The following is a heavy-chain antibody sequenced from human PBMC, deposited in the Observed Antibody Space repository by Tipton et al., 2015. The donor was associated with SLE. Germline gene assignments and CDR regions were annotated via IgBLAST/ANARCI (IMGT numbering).Heavy chain of an antibody. CDR3: ARSDYYDSSGYYSYAFDI. CDR1: GGSISSHY. D-gene: IGHD3-22*01. CDR2: IYNSGSG. V-gene: IGHV4-59*11. J-gene: IGHJ3*02. Sequence: TLSLTCTVSGGSISSHYWSWIRQPPGKGLEWIGYIYNSGSGNYNPSLKNRVTISVDTSKYQFSLKLSSVSAADTAVYYCARSDYYDSSGYYSYAFDIWGQGTMVTVSS.